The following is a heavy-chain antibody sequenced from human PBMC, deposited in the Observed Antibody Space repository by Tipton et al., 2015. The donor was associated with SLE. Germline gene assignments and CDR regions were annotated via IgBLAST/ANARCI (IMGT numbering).Heavy chain of an antibody. J-gene: IGHJ3*02. CDR2: INPNSGGT. V-gene: IGHV1-2*02. CDR3: ARDRIPKYYYDSAGAFDI. D-gene: IGHD3-22*01. Sequence: QVQLVQSGAEVKKPGASVKVSCKASGYTFTGYYMHWVRQAPGQGLEWMGWINPNSGGTNYAQKFQGRVTMTRDTSISTAYMELSRLRSDDTAVYYCARDRIPKYYYDSAGAFDIWGQGTMVTVSS. CDR1: GYTFTGYY.